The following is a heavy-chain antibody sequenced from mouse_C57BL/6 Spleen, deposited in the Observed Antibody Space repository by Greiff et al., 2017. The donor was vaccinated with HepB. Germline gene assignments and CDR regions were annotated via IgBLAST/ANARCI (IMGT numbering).Heavy chain of an antibody. CDR1: GFTFSDYY. CDR3: ARKSNWDYFDY. V-gene: IGHV5-16*01. D-gene: IGHD4-1*02. CDR2: INYDGSST. J-gene: IGHJ2*01. Sequence: EVKLMESEGGLVQPGSSMKLSCTASGFTFSDYYMAWVRQVPEKGLEWVANINYDGSSTYYLDSLKSRFIISRDNAKNILYLQMSSLKSEDTATYYCARKSNWDYFDYWGQGTTLTVSS.